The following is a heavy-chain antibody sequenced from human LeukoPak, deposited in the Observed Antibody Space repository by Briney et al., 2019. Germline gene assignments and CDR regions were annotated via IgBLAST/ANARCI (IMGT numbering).Heavy chain of an antibody. CDR3: ARGWSYDSSGYYYLAY. CDR1: GYTFTSYG. V-gene: IGHV1-18*01. Sequence: GASVKVSCKASGYTFTSYGISWVRQAPGQGLEWMGWISAYNGNTNYAQKLQGRVTMTTDTSTSTVYMELYSLRSEDTAVYYCARGWSYDSSGYYYLAYWGQGTLVTVSS. J-gene: IGHJ4*02. D-gene: IGHD3-22*01. CDR2: ISAYNGNT.